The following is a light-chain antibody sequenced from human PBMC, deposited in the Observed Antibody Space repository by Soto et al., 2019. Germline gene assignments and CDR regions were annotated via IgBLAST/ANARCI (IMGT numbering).Light chain of an antibody. CDR1: QRISTW. CDR3: QQYDSSHLT. CDR2: KAS. Sequence: DIQITPTPSTLFASVGDRVSINCRASQRISTWLAWYQQQPGKEPKIMSDKASTLESGVPSRFIGSRSWTEFTITISSLQTDDFATDYCQQYDSSHLTFGGGTKVDI. J-gene: IGKJ4*01. V-gene: IGKV1-5*03.